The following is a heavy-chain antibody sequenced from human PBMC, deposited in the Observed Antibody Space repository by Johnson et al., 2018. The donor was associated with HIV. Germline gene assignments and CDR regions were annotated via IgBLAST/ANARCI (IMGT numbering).Heavy chain of an antibody. CDR3: AKDNGKYYYGSGSLDAFDI. Sequence: MQLVESRGVLVQPGGSLRLSCAASGFTVSSNEMSWVRQAPGKGLEWVSSISGGSTYYADSVTGRFTISRDNSKNSLYLQMNSLRTEDTALYFCAKDNGKYYYGSGSLDAFDIWGQGTMVTVSS. CDR2: ISGGST. D-gene: IGHD3-10*01. V-gene: IGHV3-38-3*01. J-gene: IGHJ3*02. CDR1: GFTVSSNE.